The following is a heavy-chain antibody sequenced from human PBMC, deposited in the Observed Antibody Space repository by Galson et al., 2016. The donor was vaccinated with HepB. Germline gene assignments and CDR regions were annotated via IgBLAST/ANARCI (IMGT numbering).Heavy chain of an antibody. CDR1: GFTVSNSY. V-gene: IGHV3-53*01. CDR3: ATDPQSGTNDY. D-gene: IGHD3-10*01. Sequence: SLRLSCAVSGFTVSNSYVSWIRRAPGKGLEWVSAIYSGGDTYYGDSVRGRFTISRDNSRNTVFLQMSGLRAEDTAVYYCATDPQSGTNDYWGQGTLVTVSS. CDR2: IYSGGDT. J-gene: IGHJ4*02.